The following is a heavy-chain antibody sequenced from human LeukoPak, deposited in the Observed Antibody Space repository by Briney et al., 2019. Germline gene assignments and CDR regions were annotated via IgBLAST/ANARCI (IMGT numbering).Heavy chain of an antibody. V-gene: IGHV3-48*03. CDR3: ARGNYYDSSTYYRAFDI. D-gene: IGHD3-22*01. CDR1: GFTFSSYE. J-gene: IGHJ3*02. Sequence: GGSLRLSCAASGFTFSSYEMNWVRQAPGKGLEWVSYISSSGSTIYYADSVKGRFTISRDNSKNTLYLQMDSLRAEDTAVYYCARGNYYDSSTYYRAFDIWGQGTMVTVSS. CDR2: ISSSGSTI.